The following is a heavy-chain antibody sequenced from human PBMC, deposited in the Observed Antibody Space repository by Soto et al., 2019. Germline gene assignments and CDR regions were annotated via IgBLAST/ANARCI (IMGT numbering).Heavy chain of an antibody. D-gene: IGHD3-22*01. Sequence: GGSLRLSCAASGFTFSNYAMSWVRQAPGKGPEWVSGISAGGGRTYYADSVKGRLTISRDNPKNTLYLQMNSLRAEDTAVYYCAKGYYYDSSGYLDYWGQGTLVTVSS. J-gene: IGHJ4*02. V-gene: IGHV3-23*01. CDR1: GFTFSNYA. CDR2: ISAGGGRT. CDR3: AKGYYYDSSGYLDY.